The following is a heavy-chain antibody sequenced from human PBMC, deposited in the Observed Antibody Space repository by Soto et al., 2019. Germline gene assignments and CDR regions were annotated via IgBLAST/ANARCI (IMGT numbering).Heavy chain of an antibody. Sequence: QGQLVQSGAEVKKPGASVKVSCKASGYTFTSYGISWVRQAPGQGLEWMGWISAYNGNTNYAQKLQGRVTMTTDTSTSTAYMELRSLRSDDTAVYYCARDLAVRGVMGPTGYWGQGTLVTVSS. CDR3: ARDLAVRGVMGPTGY. V-gene: IGHV1-18*01. J-gene: IGHJ4*02. CDR1: GYTFTSYG. CDR2: ISAYNGNT. D-gene: IGHD3-10*01.